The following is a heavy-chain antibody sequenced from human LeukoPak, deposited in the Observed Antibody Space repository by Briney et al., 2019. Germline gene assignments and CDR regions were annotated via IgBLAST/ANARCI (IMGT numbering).Heavy chain of an antibody. CDR1: GFTFSSYA. CDR3: AKVDSGIVATGSPYFDY. D-gene: IGHD6-13*01. V-gene: IGHV3-23*01. J-gene: IGHJ4*02. CDR2: ISGSGGST. Sequence: GGSLRLSCAASGFTFSSYAMSWVRQAPGKGLEWVSAISGSGGSTYYADSVKGRFTISRDNSKNTLYLQMNSLRAEDTAVYYCAKVDSGIVATGSPYFDYWGQGTLVTVSS.